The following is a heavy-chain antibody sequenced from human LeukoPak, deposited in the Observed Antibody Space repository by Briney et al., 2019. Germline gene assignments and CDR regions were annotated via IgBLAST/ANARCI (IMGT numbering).Heavy chain of an antibody. J-gene: IGHJ6*02. V-gene: IGHV1-2*04. CDR2: INPNSGGT. CDR3: ASSDTAYYDFWSGYYRYYYGMDV. Sequence: GASVKVSCKASGYTFTGYYMHWVRQAPGQGLEWMGWINPNSGGTNYAQKFQGWVTMTRDTSISTAYMELSSLRSEDTAVYYCASSDTAYYDFWSGYYRYYYGMDVWGQGTTVTVSS. D-gene: IGHD3-3*01. CDR1: GYTFTGYY.